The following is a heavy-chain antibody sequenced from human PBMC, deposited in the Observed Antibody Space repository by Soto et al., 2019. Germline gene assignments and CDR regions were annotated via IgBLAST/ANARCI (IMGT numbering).Heavy chain of an antibody. Sequence: QVQLVQSGAEVKKPGSSVKVSCKASRGTFSSYAISWVRQAPGQGLEWMGGIIPLFGTANYAQTFQGRVTITADESTSTAYMELSSLRSEDTAVYYCARCRGSHYYYYYGMDVWGQGTTVTVSS. CDR2: IIPLFGTA. D-gene: IGHD3-10*01. V-gene: IGHV1-69*01. CDR1: RGTFSSYA. J-gene: IGHJ6*02. CDR3: ARCRGSHYYYYYGMDV.